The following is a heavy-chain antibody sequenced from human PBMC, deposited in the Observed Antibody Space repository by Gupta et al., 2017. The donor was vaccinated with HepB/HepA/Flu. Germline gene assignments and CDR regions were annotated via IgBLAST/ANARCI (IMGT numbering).Heavy chain of an antibody. Sequence: HLQLRESGSGLVKPSQTLSLTCDVSGGSISSDAYAWSWIRQPPGKGLEWIGYIYHSGSTYYNPSLKSRLTISVDRSRNQFSLKLKTVTAADTAVYFCARGGRGYRYGPHFDSWGRGILVTVSS. CDR2: IYHSGST. V-gene: IGHV4-30-2*01. J-gene: IGHJ4*02. CDR3: ARGGRGYRYGPHFDS. CDR1: GGSISSDAYA. D-gene: IGHD5-18*01.